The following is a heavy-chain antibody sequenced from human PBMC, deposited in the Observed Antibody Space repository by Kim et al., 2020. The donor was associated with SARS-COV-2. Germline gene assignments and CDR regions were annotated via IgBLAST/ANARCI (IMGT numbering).Heavy chain of an antibody. CDR2: INIDGSST. V-gene: IGHV3-74*01. CDR3: ARGGVAAAIDN. D-gene: IGHD2-2*01. Sequence: GGSLRLSCAASGFTFSTYWMHWVRQATGKGLVWVSHINIDGSSTNYADSVKGRFTISRDNAMNTLYLQMDSLAAEDTAVYYCARGGVAAAIDNWGQGTLV. J-gene: IGHJ4*02. CDR1: GFTFSTYW.